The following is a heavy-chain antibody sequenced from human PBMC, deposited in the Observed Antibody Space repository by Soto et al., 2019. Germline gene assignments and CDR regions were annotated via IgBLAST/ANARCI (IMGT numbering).Heavy chain of an antibody. CDR2: ISPSGRP. V-gene: IGHV4-30-2*01. CDR1: GGSVSSGGYS. D-gene: IGHD2-8*01. CDR3: TRGVLA. Sequence: SETLSLTCSVSGGSVSSGGYSWSWIRQAPGKGLEWIGFISPSGRPAYNPSLKSRVSISVDTSKNQISLELSSVTAADTAVYYCTRGVLAWGPGTLVPVSS. J-gene: IGHJ5*02.